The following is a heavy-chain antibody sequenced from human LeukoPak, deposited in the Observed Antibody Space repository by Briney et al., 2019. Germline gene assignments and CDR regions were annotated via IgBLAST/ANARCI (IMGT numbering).Heavy chain of an antibody. V-gene: IGHV4-59*05. J-gene: IGHJ4*02. CDR3: ARLCKWLVSDVDY. Sequence: SETLSLTCTVSGGSISSYYWSWIRQPPGKGLEWIGSIYYSGSTYYNPSLKSRVTISVDTSKNQFSLKLSSVTAADTAVYYCARLCKWLVSDVDYWGQGTLVTVSS. CDR2: IYYSGST. D-gene: IGHD6-19*01. CDR1: GGSISSYY.